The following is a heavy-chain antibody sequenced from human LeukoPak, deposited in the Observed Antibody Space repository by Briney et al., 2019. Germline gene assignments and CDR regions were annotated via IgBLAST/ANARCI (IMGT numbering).Heavy chain of an antibody. D-gene: IGHD4-17*01. CDR2: ISYDGSNK. CDR1: GFTFSSYA. V-gene: IGHV3-30-3*01. J-gene: IGHJ4*02. CDR3: AREGGYGDRSLDY. Sequence: SGGSLRLSCAASGFTFSSYAMHWVRQAPGKGLEWVAVISYDGSNKYYADSVKGRFTISRDNAKNSLYLQMNSLRAEDTAVYYCAREGGYGDRSLDYWGQGTLVTVSS.